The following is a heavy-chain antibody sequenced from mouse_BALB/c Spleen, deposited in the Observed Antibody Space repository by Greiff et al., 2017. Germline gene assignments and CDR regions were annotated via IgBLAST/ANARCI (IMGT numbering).Heavy chain of an antibody. CDR2: INPSTGYT. J-gene: IGHJ3*01. Sequence: VQLQQSGAELAKPGASVKMSCKASGYTFTSYWMHWVKQRPGQGLEWIGYINPSTGYTEYNQKFKDKATLTADKSSSTAYMQLSSLTSEDSAVYYCARKDYRYDGAWFAYWGQGTLVTVSA. CDR3: ARKDYRYDGAWFAY. D-gene: IGHD2-14*01. CDR1: GYTFTSYW. V-gene: IGHV1-7*01.